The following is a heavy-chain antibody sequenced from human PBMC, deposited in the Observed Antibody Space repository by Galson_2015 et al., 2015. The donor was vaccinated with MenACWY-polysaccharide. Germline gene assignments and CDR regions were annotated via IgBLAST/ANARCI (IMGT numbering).Heavy chain of an antibody. V-gene: IGHV3-48*04. CDR1: GFTFSTYP. J-gene: IGHJ4*02. Sequence: SLRLSCAASGFTFSTYPLNWVRQAPGKGLEWLSSISGTSDTIFYADSVKGRFAVSRDNSKNSLHLQMTGLRAEDSAVYYCTRGKGFVTSFYYVDSWGLGTLVTVSS. CDR2: ISGTSDTI. CDR3: TRGKGFVTSFYYVDS. D-gene: IGHD2/OR15-2a*01.